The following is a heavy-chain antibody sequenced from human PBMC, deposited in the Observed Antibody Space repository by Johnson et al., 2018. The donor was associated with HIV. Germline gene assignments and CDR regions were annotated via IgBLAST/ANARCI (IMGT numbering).Heavy chain of an antibody. D-gene: IGHD6-19*01. CDR1: GFTFSSYA. V-gene: IGHV3-30-3*01. J-gene: IGHJ3*02. Sequence: QVQLVESGGGVVQPGRSLRLSCAASGFTFSSYAMYWVRQAPGKGLEWVAVISYDGSNKYYADSVKGRFTISRDNSKNTLYLQMNSLRAEDTAVHYCAKGGSAVAVAFDIWGQGTMVTVSS. CDR3: AKGGSAVAVAFDI. CDR2: ISYDGSNK.